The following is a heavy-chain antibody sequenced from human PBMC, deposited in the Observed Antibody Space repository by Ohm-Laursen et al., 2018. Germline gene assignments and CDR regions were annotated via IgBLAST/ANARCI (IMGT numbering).Heavy chain of an antibody. CDR2: IGTSDGGST. V-gene: IGHV3-23*01. J-gene: IGHJ4*02. D-gene: IGHD2-21*01. CDR3: ARVIPPDY. Sequence: SLRLSCTASGLTFSNYVMSWVRQAPGKGLEWVSGIGTSDGGSTYYADSVKGRFTISRDNAKNSLYLQMNSLRAEDTAVYFCARVIPPDYWGQGILVTVSS. CDR1: GLTFSNYV.